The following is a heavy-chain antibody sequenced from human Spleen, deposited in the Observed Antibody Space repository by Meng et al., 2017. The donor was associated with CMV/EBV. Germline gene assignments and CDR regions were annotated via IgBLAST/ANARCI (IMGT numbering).Heavy chain of an antibody. Sequence: LTCAVSGGSISSTHWWSWVRQPPGKGLEWIGEVYHSGSTNYNPSLGSRVSISLDTSKNHFSLKLTSVTAADTAVYYCARERRKYLDYWGPGILVTVSS. J-gene: IGHJ4*02. CDR3: ARERRKYLDY. CDR1: GGSISSTHW. V-gene: IGHV4-4*02. D-gene: IGHD2/OR15-2a*01. CDR2: VYHSGST.